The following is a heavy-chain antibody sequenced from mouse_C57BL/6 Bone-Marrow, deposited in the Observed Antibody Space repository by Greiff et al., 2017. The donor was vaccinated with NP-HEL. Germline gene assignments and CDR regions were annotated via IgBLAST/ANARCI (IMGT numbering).Heavy chain of an antibody. D-gene: IGHD1-1*01. CDR2: IDPENGDT. V-gene: IGHV14-4*01. Sequence: VQLKESGAELVRPGASVKLSCTASGFNIKDDYMHWVKQRPEQGLEWIGWIDPENGDTEYASKFQGKATITADTSSNTAYLQLSSLTSEDTAVYYCTRGTTVVGDYWGQGTSVTVSS. J-gene: IGHJ4*01. CDR3: TRGTTVVGDY. CDR1: GFNIKDDY.